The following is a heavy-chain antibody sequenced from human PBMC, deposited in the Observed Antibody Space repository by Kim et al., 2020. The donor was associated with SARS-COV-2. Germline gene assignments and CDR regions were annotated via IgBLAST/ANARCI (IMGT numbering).Heavy chain of an antibody. V-gene: IGHV3-23*01. D-gene: IGHD6-13*01. CDR3: AKGPWSSSSFNP. J-gene: IGHJ5*02. CDR1: GFTFSSLA. CDR2: ISYHGSGT. Sequence: GGSLRLSCAASGFTFSSLAMTWVRQAPGKGLEWVSAISYHGSGTYYADSVKGRFTISRDNSKNTMYLQMNFLRAEDTAVYYCAKGPWSSSSFNPWGQGT.